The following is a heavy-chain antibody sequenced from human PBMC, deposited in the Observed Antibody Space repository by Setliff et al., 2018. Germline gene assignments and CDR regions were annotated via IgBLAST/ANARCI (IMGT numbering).Heavy chain of an antibody. CDR2: IYYSGST. J-gene: IGHJ4*02. CDR1: GGSISSSSYY. D-gene: IGHD6-13*01. Sequence: SETLSLTCTVSGGSISSSSYYWGWIRQPPGKGLEYIGSIYYSGSTYYNASLKSRVTISVDTSKNQFSLRLSSVTAADTAVYYCATSGQHLVPVDYWGQGTLVTVSS. V-gene: IGHV4-39*01. CDR3: ATSGQHLVPVDY.